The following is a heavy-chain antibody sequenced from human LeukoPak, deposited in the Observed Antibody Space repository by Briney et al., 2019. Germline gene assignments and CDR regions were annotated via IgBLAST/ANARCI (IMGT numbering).Heavy chain of an antibody. CDR3: ARVAKERVGGVYYFDY. Sequence: SGGSLRLSCAASGFTFSDYDMHWVRQPTGKGLECVAAIGTAGDTYYTGSVKGRFTISRENAKNSLYLQMNSLRAGDTAVYYCARVAKERVGGVYYFDYWGQGTLVTVSS. CDR2: IGTAGDT. J-gene: IGHJ4*02. D-gene: IGHD1-1*01. V-gene: IGHV3-13*01. CDR1: GFTFSDYD.